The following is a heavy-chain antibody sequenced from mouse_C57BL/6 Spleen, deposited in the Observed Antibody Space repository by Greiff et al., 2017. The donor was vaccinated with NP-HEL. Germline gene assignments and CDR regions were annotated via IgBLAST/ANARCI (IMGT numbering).Heavy chain of an antibody. J-gene: IGHJ2*01. V-gene: IGHV5-16*01. CDR3: ARDVTGTSYFDY. D-gene: IGHD4-1*01. CDR1: GFTFSDYY. CDR2: INYDGSST. Sequence: EVQLVESEGGLVQPGSSMKLSCTASGFTFSDYYMAWVRQVPEKGLEWVANINYDGSSTYYLDSLKSRFIISRDNAKNILYLQMSSLKSEDTATYYCARDVTGTSYFDYWGQGTTLTVSS.